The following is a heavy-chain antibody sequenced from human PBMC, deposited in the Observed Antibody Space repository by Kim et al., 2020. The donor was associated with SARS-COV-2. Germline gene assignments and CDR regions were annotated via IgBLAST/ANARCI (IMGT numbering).Heavy chain of an antibody. J-gene: IGHJ4*02. V-gene: IGHV4-30-2*05. Sequence: YYNPSLKSRLTISVDTSKNQFSLKLSAVTAADTAVYYCARTPGGSYFDYWGQGTLVTVSS. CDR3: ARTPGGSYFDY. D-gene: IGHD1-26*01.